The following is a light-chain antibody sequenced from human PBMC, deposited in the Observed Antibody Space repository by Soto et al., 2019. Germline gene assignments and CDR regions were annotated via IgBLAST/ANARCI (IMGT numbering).Light chain of an antibody. Sequence: QSVLTQPASVSGSPGQSITISCTVGSYNFVSWYQQRPGKAPKVLIYEVSKRPSRVSDRFSGSKSGNTASLTISGLQAEDEADYYCCSDAGRSTYVFGTGTKVTVL. CDR1: GSYNF. J-gene: IGLJ1*01. CDR2: EVS. CDR3: CSDAGRSTYV. V-gene: IGLV2-23*02.